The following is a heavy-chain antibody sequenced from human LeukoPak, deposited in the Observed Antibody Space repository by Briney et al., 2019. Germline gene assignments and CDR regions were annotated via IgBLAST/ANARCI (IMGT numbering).Heavy chain of an antibody. Sequence: PGGSLRLSCAASGFAFTHYAISWVRQAPGKGLEWVSAITDSGGATYYADSVKGRFTISRDNSKNTLYLQMNSLRGDDTAIYYCAKAYTRSWYAAFDIWGQGTMVTISS. J-gene: IGHJ3*02. CDR1: GFAFTHYA. CDR3: AKAYTRSWYAAFDI. D-gene: IGHD6-13*01. CDR2: ITDSGGAT. V-gene: IGHV3-23*01.